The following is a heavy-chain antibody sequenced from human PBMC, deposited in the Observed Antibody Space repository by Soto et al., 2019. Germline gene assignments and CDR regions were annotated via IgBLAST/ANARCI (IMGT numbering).Heavy chain of an antibody. CDR1: VGSISSGGYS. CDR3: AREADYGDYFIFDY. Sequence: SETLSLTCAVSVGSISSGGYSWSWIRQPPGKGLEWIGYIYHSGSTYYNPSLKSRVTISVDRSKNQFSLKLSSVTAADTAVYYCAREADYGDYFIFDYWGQGTLVTVSS. D-gene: IGHD4-17*01. CDR2: IYHSGST. V-gene: IGHV4-30-2*01. J-gene: IGHJ4*02.